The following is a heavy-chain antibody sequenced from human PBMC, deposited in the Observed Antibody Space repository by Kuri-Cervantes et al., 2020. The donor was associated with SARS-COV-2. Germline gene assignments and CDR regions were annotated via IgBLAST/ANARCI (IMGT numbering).Heavy chain of an antibody. CDR1: GGSISSFY. D-gene: IGHD1-26*01. V-gene: IGHV4-59*01. J-gene: IGHJ4*02. Sequence: SETLSLTCTVSGGSISSFYWSWIRQPPGKGLEWIGYFYRSGITNYDPSLKSRVTISGDTSKNQLSLKLTSVTAADTAVYYCARDNVLYSGSGFDLWGQGTLVTVSS. CDR3: ARDNVLYSGSGFDL. CDR2: FYRSGIT.